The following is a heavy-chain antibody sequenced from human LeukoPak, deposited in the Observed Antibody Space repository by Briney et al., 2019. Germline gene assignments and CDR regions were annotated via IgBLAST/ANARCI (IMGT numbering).Heavy chain of an antibody. CDR3: AKERAVAGTEIYYYYYGMDV. D-gene: IGHD6-19*01. CDR1: GFTFSDYY. CDR2: ISTNSSYT. V-gene: IGHV3-11*05. Sequence: PGGSLRLSCAASGFTFSDYYMSWIRQAPGKGLERISYISTNSSYTNYADSVKGRFTISRDNAKNSLYLQMNSLRAGDTAVYYCAKERAVAGTEIYYYYYGMDVWGQGTTVTVSS. J-gene: IGHJ6*02.